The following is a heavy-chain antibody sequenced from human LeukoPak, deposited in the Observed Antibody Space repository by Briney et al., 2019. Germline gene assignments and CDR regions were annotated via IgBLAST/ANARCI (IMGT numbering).Heavy chain of an antibody. CDR2: IYTSGTT. CDR1: GGSISSYY. V-gene: IGHV4-4*07. D-gene: IGHD2-15*01. CDR3: ARTSPRAATFDY. Sequence: SETLSLTCAVSGGSISSYYWSWIRQPAGKGLEWIGRIYTSGTTNYNPSLKSRVTMSVDTSKNQFSLNLNSVTAADTAVYYCARTSPRAATFDYWGQGTLVTVSS. J-gene: IGHJ4*02.